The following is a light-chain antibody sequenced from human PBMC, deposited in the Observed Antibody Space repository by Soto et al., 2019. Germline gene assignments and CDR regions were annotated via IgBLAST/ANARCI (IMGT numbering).Light chain of an antibody. J-gene: IGLJ7*01. CDR3: ASYAGNNNFVL. CDR2: EVT. Sequence: QLVLAQPPSASGSPGQSVTISCTGTSSDVGAYNYVSWYQQHPGKAPKLVIYEVTERPSGVPERFSGSKSGSTASLTVSGLQAEDEALYYCASYAGNNNFVLFGGGTQLTVL. CDR1: SSDVGAYNY. V-gene: IGLV2-8*01.